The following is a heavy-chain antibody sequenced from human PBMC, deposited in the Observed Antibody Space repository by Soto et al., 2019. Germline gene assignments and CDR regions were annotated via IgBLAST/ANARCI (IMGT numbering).Heavy chain of an antibody. V-gene: IGHV4-31*03. J-gene: IGHJ6*02. CDR2: IYYSGST. CDR1: GGSISSGGYD. Sequence: PSETLSLTCTVSGGSISSGGYDWSWIRQHPXKGLEWIGYIYYSGSTYYNPSLKSRVTLSVDTSKNQFSLKLSSVTAADTAVYYCARDQRYCSSASCYYYGMDVWGQGTTVTVSS. CDR3: ARDQRYCSSASCYYYGMDV. D-gene: IGHD2-2*01.